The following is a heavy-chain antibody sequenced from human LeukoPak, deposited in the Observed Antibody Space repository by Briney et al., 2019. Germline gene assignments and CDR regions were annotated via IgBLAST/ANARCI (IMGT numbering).Heavy chain of an antibody. CDR3: ARSGDYDSSGYAGSSDI. Sequence: ASVKVSCKASGYTFTSYDINWVRQAPGQGLEWMGWMNPNSGNTGYAQKFQGRVTMTRNTSISTAYMELSSLRSEDTAVYYCARSGDYDSSGYAGSSDIWGQGTMVTVSS. CDR1: GYTFTSYD. J-gene: IGHJ3*02. D-gene: IGHD3-22*01. V-gene: IGHV1-8*01. CDR2: MNPNSGNT.